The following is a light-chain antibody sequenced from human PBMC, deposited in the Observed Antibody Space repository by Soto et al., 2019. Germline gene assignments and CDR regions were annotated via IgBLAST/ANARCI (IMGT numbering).Light chain of an antibody. CDR3: QQYGSSSIT. CDR2: GAS. Sequence: EIVLTQSPGTLSLSPGERATLSCRASQSVSNNYLAWYQQKHGQAPRLLFYGASTRATGIADRFSGSGSGTDFTLAISRLEPEDFAVYYCQQYGSSSITFGQGTRLEI. J-gene: IGKJ5*01. V-gene: IGKV3-20*01. CDR1: QSVSNNY.